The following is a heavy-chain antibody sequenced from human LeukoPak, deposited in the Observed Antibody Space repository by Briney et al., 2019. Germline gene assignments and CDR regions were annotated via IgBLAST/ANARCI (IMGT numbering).Heavy chain of an antibody. CDR2: ISPYNGDT. J-gene: IGHJ4*02. D-gene: IGHD2-8*02. V-gene: IGHV1-18*01. CDR1: GYTFTDYL. CDR3: ARAISPKRYSSGLGAFVY. Sequence: ASVKVSCRASGYTFTDYLINWMPHAPGQGVEWMGWISPYNGDTNYEQKFQGRVTMNTDTSTRTAYMELRSLRSDDTAMYFCARAISPKRYSSGLGAFVYWGQGTLVTVSS.